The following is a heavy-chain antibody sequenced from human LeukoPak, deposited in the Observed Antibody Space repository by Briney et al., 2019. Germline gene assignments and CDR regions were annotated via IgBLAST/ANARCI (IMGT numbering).Heavy chain of an antibody. CDR3: ARDDSSWYRPIDY. V-gene: IGHV1-8*02. CDR2: MNPNSGNT. D-gene: IGHD6-13*01. Sequence: ASVKVSCKASGGTFSSYAINWVRQATGQGLEWMGWMNPNSGNTGYAQKFQGRVTMTRNTSISTAYMELSSLRSEDTAVYYCARDDSSWYRPIDYWGQGTLVTVSS. CDR1: GGTFSSYA. J-gene: IGHJ4*02.